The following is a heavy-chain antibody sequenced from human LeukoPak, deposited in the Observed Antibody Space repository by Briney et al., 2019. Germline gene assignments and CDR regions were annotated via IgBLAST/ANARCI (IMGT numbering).Heavy chain of an antibody. J-gene: IGHJ6*04. CDR3: AELGITMIGGV. CDR2: ISSIGGTI. V-gene: IGHV3-11*04. CDR1: GFTFNEYY. D-gene: IGHD3-10*02. Sequence: GGSLRLSCAASGFTFNEYYMSWIRQAPGKGLEWISYISSIGGTISYADSVKGRFTISRDNAKNSLYLQMNSLRAEDTAVYYCAELGITMIGGVWGKGTTVTIFS.